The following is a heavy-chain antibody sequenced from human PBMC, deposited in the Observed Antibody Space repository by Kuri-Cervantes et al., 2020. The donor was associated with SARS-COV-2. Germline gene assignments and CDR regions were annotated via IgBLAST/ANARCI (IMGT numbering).Heavy chain of an antibody. CDR1: GITFSSYW. V-gene: IGHV3-53*01. Sequence: GESLKISCAGSGITFSSYWMNWVRQAPGKGLEWVSIIYSGGTIYYADPVKGRFTISRDNSKNTVNLQMNSLRGEDTALYYCARAGYSTGWFPDWYFDLWGRGTLVTVSS. CDR2: IYSGGTI. D-gene: IGHD6-19*01. CDR3: ARAGYSTGWFPDWYFDL. J-gene: IGHJ2*01.